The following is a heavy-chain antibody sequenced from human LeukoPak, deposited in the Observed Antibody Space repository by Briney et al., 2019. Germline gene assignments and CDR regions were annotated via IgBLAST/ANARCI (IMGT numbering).Heavy chain of an antibody. Sequence: GGSLRLSCAASGFTFSSYAMHWVRQAPGKGLEWVAVISYDGSNKYYANSVKGRFTISRDNSKNTLYLQMNSLRAEDTAVYHCARDRELHFDYWGQGTLVTVSS. V-gene: IGHV3-30-3*01. CDR2: ISYDGSNK. J-gene: IGHJ4*02. CDR1: GFTFSSYA. D-gene: IGHD1-26*01. CDR3: ARDRELHFDY.